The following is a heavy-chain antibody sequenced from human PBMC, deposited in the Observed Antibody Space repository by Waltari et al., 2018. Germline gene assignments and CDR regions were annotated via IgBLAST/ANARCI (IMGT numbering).Heavy chain of an antibody. J-gene: IGHJ4*02. CDR1: GYTFTGYY. V-gene: IGHV1-2*02. CDR3: ARDRWGESHGYGY. CDR2: INPNNGAT. Sequence: QVQLVQPGVEVKKPGASVRDSCKAAGYTFTGYYLHWIRQAPGQGPEWMGWINPNNGATHYVQKFQGRVTMTRDTSINTAYLEVTSDDTAVYFCARDRWGESHGYGYWGRGTLVTVSS. D-gene: IGHD7-27*01.